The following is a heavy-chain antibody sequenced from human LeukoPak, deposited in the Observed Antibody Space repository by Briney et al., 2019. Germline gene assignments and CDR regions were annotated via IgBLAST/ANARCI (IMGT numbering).Heavy chain of an antibody. J-gene: IGHJ5*01. CDR1: GFTFSSYW. Sequence: GGSLRLSCAASGFTFSSYWMNWVRQAPGKGLEWVANMNHDGSEKYQIDSVKGRFTISRDNAKNSLYLQMNSLRVEDTAIYYCVRYFYDSYTSSFRFDSWGQGTLVTVSS. CDR2: MNHDGSEK. D-gene: IGHD3-16*01. CDR3: VRYFYDSYTSSFRFDS. V-gene: IGHV3-7*03.